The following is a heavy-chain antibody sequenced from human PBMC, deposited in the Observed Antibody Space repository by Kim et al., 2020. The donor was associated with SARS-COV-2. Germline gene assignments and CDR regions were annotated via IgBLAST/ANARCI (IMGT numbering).Heavy chain of an antibody. CDR1: GFTFSSYA. J-gene: IGHJ3*02. CDR3: AKGRTSGWFRDAFDM. D-gene: IGHD6-19*01. V-gene: IGHV3-23*01. CDR2: IGGSGGST. Sequence: GGSLRLSCAASGFTFSSYAMSWVRQAPGKGLEWVSAIGGSGGSTNYADSVKGRFTISRDNSKNTQYLQMNSLRADDTAVYYCAKGRTSGWFRDAFDMWGQGTMVTVSS.